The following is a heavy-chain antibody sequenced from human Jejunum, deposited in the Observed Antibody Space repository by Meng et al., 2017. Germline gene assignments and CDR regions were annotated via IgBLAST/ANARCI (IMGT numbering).Heavy chain of an antibody. J-gene: IGHJ4*02. CDR3: ARRRTGKSTVFDS. V-gene: IGHV3-74*01. D-gene: IGHD4-17*01. Sequence: GGSLRLSCAASGFTLSNYWMHWFRQAPGKGPVWVSRISNDGGSISYADSVKGRFSISRDNAKSTLYLQMNSLTAENTAVYFCARRRTGKSTVFDSWGQGSLVTVSS. CDR2: ISNDGGSI. CDR1: GFTLSNYW.